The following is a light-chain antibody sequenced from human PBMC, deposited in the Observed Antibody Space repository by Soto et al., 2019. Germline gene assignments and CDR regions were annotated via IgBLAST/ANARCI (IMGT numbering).Light chain of an antibody. J-gene: IGKJ2*01. CDR2: AAS. V-gene: IGKV3-20*01. CDR1: QSVSSSF. Sequence: EIVLTQSPGTLSLSPGARATLSCRTSQSVSSSFLAWYQQKPGQPPRLLIYAASSRATGIPDRFSGSGSGTDFTLTISRLEPEDFAVYYCQQYGSSPYTFGQGTQLDIK. CDR3: QQYGSSPYT.